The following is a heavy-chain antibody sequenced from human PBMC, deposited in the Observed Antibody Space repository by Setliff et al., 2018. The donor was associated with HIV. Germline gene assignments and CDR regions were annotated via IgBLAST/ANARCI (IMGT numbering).Heavy chain of an antibody. J-gene: IGHJ6*02. CDR2: ISYSGRT. D-gene: IGHD3-10*01. V-gene: IGHV4-30-4*08. CDR3: ARVRPYYYGSGRRYGMDV. CDR1: GDFISSGVSY. Sequence: SETLSLTCTVSGDFISSGVSYWTWIRQPPGRGLEWIGYISYSGRTYYNPSLKSRVTISVDTSKNQFSLRLSSVTAADTAVYYCARVRPYYYGSGRRYGMDVWGQGTTVTVSS.